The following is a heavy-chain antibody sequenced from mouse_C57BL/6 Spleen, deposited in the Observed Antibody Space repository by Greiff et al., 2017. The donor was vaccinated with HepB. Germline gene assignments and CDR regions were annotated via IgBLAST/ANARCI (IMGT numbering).Heavy chain of an antibody. V-gene: IGHV5-4*01. J-gene: IGHJ1*03. CDR1: GFTFSSYA. CDR3: ARDRYLDV. CDR2: ISDGGSYT. Sequence: EVQLVESGGGLVKPGGSLKLSCAASGFTFSSYAMSWVRQTPEKRLEWVATISDGGSYTYYPDNVKGRFTISRDNAKNNLYLQMSHLKSEDTAMYYCARDRYLDVWGTGTTVTVSS.